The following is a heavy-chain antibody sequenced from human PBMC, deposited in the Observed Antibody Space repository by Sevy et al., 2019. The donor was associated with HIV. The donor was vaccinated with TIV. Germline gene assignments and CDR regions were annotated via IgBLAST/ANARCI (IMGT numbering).Heavy chain of an antibody. CDR3: TTELPYGGRANWFDP. J-gene: IGHJ5*02. Sequence: GGSLRLSCAASGFTFSNAWMNWVRQAPGKVLEWVGRIKSKTDGGTTDYAAPVKGRFTISRDDSKNTLYLQMNSLKTEDTAVYYCTTELPYGGRANWFDPWGQGTLVTVSS. D-gene: IGHD4-17*01. V-gene: IGHV3-15*07. CDR2: IKSKTDGGTT. CDR1: GFTFSNAW.